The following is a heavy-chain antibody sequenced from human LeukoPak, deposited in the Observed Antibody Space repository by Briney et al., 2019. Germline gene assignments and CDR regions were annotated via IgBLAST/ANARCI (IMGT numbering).Heavy chain of an antibody. Sequence: SETLSLTCTVSGGSISSYYWSWIRQPPGKGLEWIGYIYYGGSTNYNPSLKSRVTISVDTSKNQFSLKLSSVTAADTAVYYCARASHLGSVRGVINWFDPWGQGTLVTVSS. CDR2: IYYGGST. D-gene: IGHD3-10*01. CDR3: ARASHLGSVRGVINWFDP. V-gene: IGHV4-59*01. CDR1: GGSISSYY. J-gene: IGHJ5*02.